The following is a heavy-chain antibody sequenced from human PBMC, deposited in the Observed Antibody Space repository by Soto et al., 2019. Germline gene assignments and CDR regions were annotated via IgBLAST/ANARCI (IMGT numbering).Heavy chain of an antibody. V-gene: IGHV1-46*01. Sequence: ASVKISCKASGYTFTNYYIHWVRQAPGQGLEWMGIINPSSDRKTYAQKFQGRVTMTRDTSTSTVYMELSSLRSDDTAVYYCARGRFTTVTTWWFIDYWGQGALVTVSS. CDR3: ARGRFTTVTTWWFIDY. CDR2: INPSSDRK. D-gene: IGHD4-4*01. J-gene: IGHJ4*02. CDR1: GYTFTNYY.